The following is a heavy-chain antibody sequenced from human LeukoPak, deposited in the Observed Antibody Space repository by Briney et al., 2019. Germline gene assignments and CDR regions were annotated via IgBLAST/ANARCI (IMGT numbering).Heavy chain of an antibody. V-gene: IGHV3-23*01. J-gene: IGHJ4*02. Sequence: GGSLRLSCAASGFTFSSYAMSWVRQAPGKGLEWVSAISDTGGGTYYADSVKGRFTISRDNSKNTLYLQMNTLRAEDTAVYYCVAAGTFDYWGQGALVTVSS. D-gene: IGHD6-13*01. CDR3: VAAGTFDY. CDR2: ISDTGGGT. CDR1: GFTFSSYA.